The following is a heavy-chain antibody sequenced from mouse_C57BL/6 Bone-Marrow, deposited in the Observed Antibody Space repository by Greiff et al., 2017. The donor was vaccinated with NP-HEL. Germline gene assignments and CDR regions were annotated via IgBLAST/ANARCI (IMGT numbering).Heavy chain of an antibody. CDR3: ARVTTVVATKGFAY. CDR2: INPNNGGT. V-gene: IGHV1-26*01. J-gene: IGHJ3*01. D-gene: IGHD1-1*01. Sequence: EVQLQQSGPELVKPGASVKISCKASGYTFTDYYMNWVKQSHGKSLEWIGDINPNNGGTSYNQKFKGKATLTVDKSSSTAYMELRSLTSEDSAVYYCARVTTVVATKGFAYWGQGTLVTVSA. CDR1: GYTFTDYY.